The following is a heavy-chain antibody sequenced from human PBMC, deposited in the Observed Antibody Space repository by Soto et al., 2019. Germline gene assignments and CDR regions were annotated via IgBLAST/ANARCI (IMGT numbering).Heavy chain of an antibody. V-gene: IGHV4-31*03. CDR1: GGSISSGGYY. CDR3: ARGRWEVTYYYDSSGYKPRPNWFDP. J-gene: IGHJ5*02. Sequence: SSETLSLTCTVSGGSISSGGYYWSWIRQHPGKGLEWIGYIYYSGSTYYNPSLKSRVTISVDTSKDQFSLKLSSVTAADTAVYYCARGRWEVTYYYDSSGYKPRPNWFDPWGQGTLVTVSS. D-gene: IGHD3-22*01. CDR2: IYYSGST.